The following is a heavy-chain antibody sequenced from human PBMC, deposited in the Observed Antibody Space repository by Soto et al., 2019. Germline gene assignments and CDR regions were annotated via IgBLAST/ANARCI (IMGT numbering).Heavy chain of an antibody. CDR3: ARDMRGTMVRGVINYGMDV. D-gene: IGHD3-10*01. J-gene: IGHJ6*02. CDR1: GGSISSGGYY. CDR2: IYYSGST. Sequence: QVQLQESGPGLVKPSQTLSLTCTVSGGSISSGGYYWSWIRQHPGKGLEWIGYIYYSGSTYYNPSLKSRVTISVDTSKNQFSLKLSSVTAADTAVYYCARDMRGTMVRGVINYGMDVWGQGTTVTVSS. V-gene: IGHV4-31*03.